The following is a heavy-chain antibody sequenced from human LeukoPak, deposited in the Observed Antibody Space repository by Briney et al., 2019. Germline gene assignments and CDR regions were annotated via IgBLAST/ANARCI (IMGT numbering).Heavy chain of an antibody. V-gene: IGHV3-74*01. D-gene: IGHD1-14*01. CDR2: ITNDGSST. J-gene: IGHJ4*02. Sequence: GGSLRLSCAASGFTFSSYWMHWVRQAPGKGLVWVSRITNDGSSTTYADSVKGRFTISRDNAKNSLYLQMNSLRAEDTAVYYCARKGSRRPSPEGVWGQGTLVTVSS. CDR3: ARKGSRRPSPEGV. CDR1: GFTFSSYW.